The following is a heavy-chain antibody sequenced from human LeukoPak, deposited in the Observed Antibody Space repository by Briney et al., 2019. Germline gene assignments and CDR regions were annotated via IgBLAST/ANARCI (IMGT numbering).Heavy chain of an antibody. CDR3: ARGPYSSGWFSGWFDP. D-gene: IGHD6-19*01. CDR2: IYYSGST. V-gene: IGHV4-59*01. J-gene: IGHJ5*02. CDR1: GGSISSYY. Sequence: SETLSLTCTVSGGSISSYYWSWIRQPPGKGLEWIGYIYYSGSTNYNPSLKSRVTISVDTSKNQSSLKLSSVTAADTAVYYCARGPYSSGWFSGWFDPWGQGTLVTVSS.